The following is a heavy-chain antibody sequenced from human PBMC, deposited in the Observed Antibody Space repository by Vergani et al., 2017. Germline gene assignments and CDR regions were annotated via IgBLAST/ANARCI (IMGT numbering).Heavy chain of an antibody. V-gene: IGHV3-48*01. Sequence: EVQLVESGGGLVQPGGSLRLSCAASGFTFSSYSMNWVRQAPGKGLEWVSYISSSSSTIYYADSVKGRFTISRDNAKNSLYLQMNSLRAEDTAVYYCARGPLSNTQPRWGQGTLVTVSS. D-gene: IGHD1-1*01. CDR3: ARGPLSNTQPR. J-gene: IGHJ4*02. CDR1: GFTFSSYS. CDR2: ISSSSSTI.